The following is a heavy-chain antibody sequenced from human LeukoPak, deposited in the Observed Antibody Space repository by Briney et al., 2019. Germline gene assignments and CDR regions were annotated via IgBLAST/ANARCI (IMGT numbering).Heavy chain of an antibody. Sequence: GGSLRLSCAASGFTFSSYSMNWLRQAPGKGLEWVSSICSSSSYIYYADSVKGRFTISRDNAKNSLYLQMNSLRAEDTAVYYCARDRGSGSTGAFDIWGQGTMVTVSS. V-gene: IGHV3-21*01. D-gene: IGHD1-26*01. CDR1: GFTFSSYS. J-gene: IGHJ3*02. CDR3: ARDRGSGSTGAFDI. CDR2: ICSSSSYI.